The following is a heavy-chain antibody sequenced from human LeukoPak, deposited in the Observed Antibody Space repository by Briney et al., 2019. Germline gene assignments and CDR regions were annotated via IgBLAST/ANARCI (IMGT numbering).Heavy chain of an antibody. J-gene: IGHJ4*02. V-gene: IGHV4-38-2*02. D-gene: IGHD1-26*01. Sequence: SETLSLTCTVSGYSISSGYYWGWIRQPPGKGLEWIGSIYHSGSTYYNPSLKSRVTISVDTSKNQFSLKLSSVTAADTAVYYCALKGGGSNHGYYWGQGTLVTVSS. CDR2: IYHSGST. CDR3: ALKGGGSNHGYY. CDR1: GYSISSGYY.